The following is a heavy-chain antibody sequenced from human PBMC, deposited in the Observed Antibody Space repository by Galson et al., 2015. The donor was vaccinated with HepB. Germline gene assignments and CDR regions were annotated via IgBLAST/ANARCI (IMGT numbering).Heavy chain of an antibody. CDR2: ISAYNGNT. CDR1: GYTFTSYG. V-gene: IGHV1-18*01. J-gene: IGHJ6*02. CDR3: ARDQLTYGDYAYYYGMDV. Sequence: SVKVSCKASGYTFTSYGISWVRQAPGQGLEWMGWISAYNGNTNYAQKLQGRVTMTTDTSTSTAYMELRSLRSDDTAVYYCARDQLTYGDYAYYYGMDVWGQGTTVTVSS. D-gene: IGHD4-17*01.